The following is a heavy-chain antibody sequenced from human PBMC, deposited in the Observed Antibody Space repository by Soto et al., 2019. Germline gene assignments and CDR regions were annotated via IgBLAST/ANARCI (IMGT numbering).Heavy chain of an antibody. Sequence: GGSLRLSCAASGFTFSSYSMNWVRQAPGKGLEWVSYISSSSSTIYYADSVKGRFTISRDNAKNSLYLQMNSLRAEDTAVYYCARARGYSGYDFLDYWGQGTLVTVSS. CDR2: ISSSSSTI. J-gene: IGHJ4*02. CDR3: ARARGYSGYDFLDY. CDR1: GFTFSSYS. D-gene: IGHD5-12*01. V-gene: IGHV3-48*01.